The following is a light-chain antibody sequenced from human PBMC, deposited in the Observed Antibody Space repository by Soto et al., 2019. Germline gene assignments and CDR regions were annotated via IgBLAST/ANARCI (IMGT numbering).Light chain of an antibody. Sequence: QSALTQPRSVSGSPGQSVAISCTGTSSDGGGYNYVSWYQQYPGKAHKVMIYDVKTRPSGVPDRFSGSKSGNTASLTISGLQAEDEADYYCCSYAGSYTFVFGTGTKVTVL. J-gene: IGLJ1*01. CDR3: CSYAGSYTFV. V-gene: IGLV2-11*01. CDR2: DVK. CDR1: SSDGGGYNY.